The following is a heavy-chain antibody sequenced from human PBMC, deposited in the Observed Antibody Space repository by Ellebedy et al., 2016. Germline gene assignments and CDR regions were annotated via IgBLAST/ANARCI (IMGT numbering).Heavy chain of an antibody. CDR2: ISSSSSYI. Sequence: GESLKISXAASGFTFSSYSMNWVRQAPGKGLEWVSSISSSSSYIYYADSVKGRFTISRDNAKNSLYLQMNSLRAEDTAVYYCARDTAKVRGVIGPPDYWGQGTLVTVSS. V-gene: IGHV3-21*01. J-gene: IGHJ4*02. CDR1: GFTFSSYS. CDR3: ARDTAKVRGVIGPPDY. D-gene: IGHD3-10*01.